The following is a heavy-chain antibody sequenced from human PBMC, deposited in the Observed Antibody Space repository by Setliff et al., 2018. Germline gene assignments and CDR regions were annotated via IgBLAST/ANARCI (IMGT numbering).Heavy chain of an antibody. V-gene: IGHV1-3*01. CDR3: ARAPLLFGVVIADGMGV. J-gene: IGHJ6*02. D-gene: IGHD3-3*01. CDR2: INAGNGNT. Sequence: ASVKVSCKASGYTFTSYAMHWVRQAPGQRLEWMGWINAGNGNTKYSQKFQGRVTITRDTSASTAYMELSSLRSEDTAVYYCARAPLLFGVVIADGMGVWGQGTTVTVSS. CDR1: GYTFTSYA.